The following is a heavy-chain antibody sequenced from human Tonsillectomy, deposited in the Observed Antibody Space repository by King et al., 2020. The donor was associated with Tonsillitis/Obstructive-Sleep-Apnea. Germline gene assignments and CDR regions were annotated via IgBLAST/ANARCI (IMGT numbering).Heavy chain of an antibody. CDR1: GGSLSTYY. CDR2: ISYTGST. CDR3: ARGYYYYMDV. V-gene: IGHV4-59*01. J-gene: IGHJ6*03. Sequence: VQLQESGPGLVKPSETLSLTCTVSGGSLSTYYWSWIRQPPGKGLEWIGDISYTGSTNYNPSFKIRVTISVDKSKNQFSLKLSSVTAADTAVYYCARGYYYYMDVWGKGTTVTVSS.